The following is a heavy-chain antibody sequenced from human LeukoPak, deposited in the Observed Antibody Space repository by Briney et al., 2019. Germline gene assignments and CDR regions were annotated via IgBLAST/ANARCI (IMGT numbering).Heavy chain of an antibody. Sequence: SSETLSLTCAVSGGSISSSNWWSWVRQPPGKGLEWIGEIYHSGSTNYNPSLKSRVTISVDKSKNQFSLKLSSVTAADTAVYHCATTNCSGGSCYLNYYYGMDVWGQGTTVTVSS. CDR1: GGSISSSNW. V-gene: IGHV4-4*02. CDR3: ATTNCSGGSCYLNYYYGMDV. J-gene: IGHJ6*02. D-gene: IGHD2-15*01. CDR2: IYHSGST.